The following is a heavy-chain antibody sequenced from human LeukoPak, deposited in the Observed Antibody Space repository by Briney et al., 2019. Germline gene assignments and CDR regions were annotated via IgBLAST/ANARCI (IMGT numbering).Heavy chain of an antibody. CDR2: IYYSGST. V-gene: IGHV4-59*11. J-gene: IGHJ5*02. Sequence: SETLSLTCTVSGDSISSHFWSWIRQPPGKGLEWIGYIYYSGSTNYNPSLKSRVTISVDTSKNQFSLKLSSVTAADTAVYYCARDAGKSLVAVAGSGWYDPWGQGTLVTVSS. D-gene: IGHD6-19*01. CDR3: ARDAGKSLVAVAGSGWYDP. CDR1: GDSISSHF.